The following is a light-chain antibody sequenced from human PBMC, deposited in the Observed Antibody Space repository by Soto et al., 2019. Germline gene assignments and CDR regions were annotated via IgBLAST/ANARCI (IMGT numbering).Light chain of an antibody. J-gene: IGLJ2*01. CDR2: KDS. CDR1: ALPKQY. Sequence: SYELTQPPSASVSPGQTARITCSGDALPKQYAYWYQQKPGQAPVLVIYKDSERPSGIPERFSGSSSGTTVTLTISGVQAEHEADYYCQSADSSGTIVVFGGGTQLTVL. CDR3: QSADSSGTIVV. V-gene: IGLV3-25*03.